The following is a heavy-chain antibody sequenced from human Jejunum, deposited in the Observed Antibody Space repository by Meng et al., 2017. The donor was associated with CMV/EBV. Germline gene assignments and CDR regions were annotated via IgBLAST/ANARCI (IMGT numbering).Heavy chain of an antibody. CDR3: ARFYCSSTSCPHVLSDY. Sequence: QVPLGQSGAEVKKPGASVKVSCEASGFIFTSYAISWVRQAPGQGLQYMGWISAYNGNTNYAQELQGRVTMTTDTSTSTAYMELRSLRFDDTAVYYCARFYCSSTSCPHVLSDYWGQGTLVTVSS. D-gene: IGHD2-2*01. J-gene: IGHJ4*02. V-gene: IGHV1-18*01. CDR2: ISAYNGNT. CDR1: GFIFTSYA.